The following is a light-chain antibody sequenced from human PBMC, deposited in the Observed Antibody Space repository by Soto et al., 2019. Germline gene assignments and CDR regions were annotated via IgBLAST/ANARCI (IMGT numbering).Light chain of an antibody. Sequence: QSALTQPASVSGSPGQSITISCTGTSSDVGGYNYVSWDQQHPGKAPKLMIYDVSNRPAGVSKRFSGSKSGNTASLTISGLQAEGEADYYCSAYTNRSTLVFGGWTKQTV. CDR2: DVS. J-gene: IGLJ2*01. CDR3: SAYTNRSTLV. CDR1: SSDVGGYNY. V-gene: IGLV2-14*01.